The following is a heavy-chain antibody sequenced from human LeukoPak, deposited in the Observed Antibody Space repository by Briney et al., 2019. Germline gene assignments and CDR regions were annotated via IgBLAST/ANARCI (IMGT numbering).Heavy chain of an antibody. V-gene: IGHV4-39*01. D-gene: IGHD6-19*01. J-gene: IGHJ3*02. CDR2: IYYSGST. CDR1: GGSISSSSYY. Sequence: PSETLSLTCTVSGGSISSSSYYWGWIRQPPGKGLEWIGSIYYSGSTYYNPSLKSRVTISVDTSKNQFSLKLSSVTAADTAVYYCARHGRGSGWYKAFDIWGQGTMVTVSS. CDR3: ARHGRGSGWYKAFDI.